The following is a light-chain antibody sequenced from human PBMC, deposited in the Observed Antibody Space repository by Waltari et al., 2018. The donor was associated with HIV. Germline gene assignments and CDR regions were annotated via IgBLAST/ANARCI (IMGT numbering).Light chain of an antibody. CDR2: EVS. J-gene: IGLJ2*01. Sequence: QSALTQPASVSGSPGQSITISCTGTSSDVGGYNIVSWYQQHPGKAPKPMIYEVSKRPSGVSNRFSGSKSGNTASLTISGLQAEDEADYYCCAYAVSTTYVIFGGGTKLTVL. CDR3: CAYAVSTTYVI. CDR1: SSDVGGYNI. V-gene: IGLV2-23*02.